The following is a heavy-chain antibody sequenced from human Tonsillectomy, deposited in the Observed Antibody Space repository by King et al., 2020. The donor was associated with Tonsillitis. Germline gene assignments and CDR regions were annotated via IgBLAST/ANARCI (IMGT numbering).Heavy chain of an antibody. D-gene: IGHD3-16*01. V-gene: IGHV1-46*03. J-gene: IGHJ4*02. CDR2: MNPTGGNT. CDR3: TRGRYYGTH. Sequence: QLVQSGAEVKEPGASVKVSCKASGYTFTSDYMHWVRQAPGQGLEWMGIMNPTGGNTNYAQKFQGRVTMTWDTSTSTVYMDLTNLRSEDTAVYFCTRGRYYGTHWGPGPLVTVSS. CDR1: GYTFTSDY.